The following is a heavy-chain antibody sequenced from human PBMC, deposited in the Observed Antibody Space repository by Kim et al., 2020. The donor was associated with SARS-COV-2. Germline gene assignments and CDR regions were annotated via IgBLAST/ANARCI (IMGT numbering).Heavy chain of an antibody. Sequence: SETLSLTCTVSGDSVTSHNYYWSWIRQPPGKGLEWIGYVDYSGSTNYNPSLKSRVTISVDTSKNQFSLKLSSVTAADTAVYYCARDKWTQFGSGTFRYYYYYGMDVWGQGTTVTVSS. CDR2: VDYSGST. J-gene: IGHJ6*02. D-gene: IGHD3-10*01. V-gene: IGHV4-61*01. CDR1: GDSVTSHNYY. CDR3: ARDKWTQFGSGTFRYYYYYGMDV.